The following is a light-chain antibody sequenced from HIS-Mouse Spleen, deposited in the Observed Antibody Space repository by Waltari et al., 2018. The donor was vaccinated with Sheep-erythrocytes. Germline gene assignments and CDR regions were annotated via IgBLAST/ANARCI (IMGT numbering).Light chain of an antibody. CDR1: SSDVGSYNL. V-gene: IGLV2-23*01. J-gene: IGLJ3*02. Sequence: QSALTQPASVSGSPGQSITISCTGTSSDVGSYNLVSWYQQHPGKAPKHMIYEGSKRPSGFSKRFSGSKSGNTASLTISGLQAEDEADYYCCSYAGSSTPWVFGGGTKLTVL. CDR3: CSYAGSSTPWV. CDR2: EGS.